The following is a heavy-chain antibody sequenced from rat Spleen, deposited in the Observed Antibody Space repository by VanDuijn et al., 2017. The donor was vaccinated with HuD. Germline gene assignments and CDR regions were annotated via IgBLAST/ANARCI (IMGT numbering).Heavy chain of an antibody. D-gene: IGHD1-5*01. Sequence: EVQLVESGGGLVQPGRSMKLSCAASGFTFSSFAMAWVRQAPTKGLEWVATISTGGDNTHYRHSVKGRFTISRDNVKNTQYLQMDSLRSEDTATYYCARLGYNPFDSWGQGVMVTVSS. CDR1: GFTFSSFA. CDR2: ISTGGDNT. CDR3: ARLGYNPFDS. V-gene: IGHV5S13*01. J-gene: IGHJ2*01.